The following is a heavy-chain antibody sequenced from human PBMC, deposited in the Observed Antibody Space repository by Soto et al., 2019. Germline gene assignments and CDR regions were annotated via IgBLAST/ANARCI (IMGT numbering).Heavy chain of an antibody. D-gene: IGHD6-19*01. J-gene: IGHJ4*02. Sequence: ASETLSLTCTVSGGSISSYYWGWIRQPPGKGLEWIGYIYYSGSTNYNPSLKSRVTISVDTSKNQFSLKLSSVTAADTAVYYCARHSPQRIAVAGNYFDYWGQGTLVTVSS. CDR1: GGSISSYY. CDR3: ARHSPQRIAVAGNYFDY. CDR2: IYYSGST. V-gene: IGHV4-59*08.